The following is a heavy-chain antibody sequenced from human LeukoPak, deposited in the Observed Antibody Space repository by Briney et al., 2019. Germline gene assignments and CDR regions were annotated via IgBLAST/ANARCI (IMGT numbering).Heavy chain of an antibody. V-gene: IGHV3-33*01. D-gene: IGHD3-22*01. CDR2: IWYDGSNK. Sequence: PGGSLRLSCAASGFTFSSYGMHWVRQAPGKGLEWVAVIWYDGSNKYYADFVKGRFTISRDNSKNTLYLQMNSLRAEDTAVYYCARDGTPMIVVVTEIDYWGQGTLVTVSS. CDR3: ARDGTPMIVVVTEIDY. J-gene: IGHJ4*02. CDR1: GFTFSSYG.